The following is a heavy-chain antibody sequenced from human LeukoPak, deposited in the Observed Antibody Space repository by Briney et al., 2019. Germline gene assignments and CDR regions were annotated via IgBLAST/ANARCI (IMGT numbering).Heavy chain of an antibody. CDR3: ARAGYCGGDCYSDGAFDI. D-gene: IGHD2-21*02. CDR1: GGSVSSGSYY. CDR2: IYYSGST. J-gene: IGHJ3*02. V-gene: IGHV4-61*01. Sequence: SETLSLTCTVSGGSVSSGSYYWSWIRQPPGKGLEWIGYIYYSGSTNYNPSLKSRVTISVDTSKNQFSLKLSSVTAADTAVYYCARAGYCGGDCYSDGAFDIWGQGTMVTVSS.